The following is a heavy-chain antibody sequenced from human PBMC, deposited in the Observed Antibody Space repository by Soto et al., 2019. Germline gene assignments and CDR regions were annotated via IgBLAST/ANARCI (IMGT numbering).Heavy chain of an antibody. Sequence: EVQLVESGGDLVQPGGSLKLSCAASGFSISGSAIHWVRQASGKGLEWVARIRDKTNGYATGYAAWVQGRFTISRDDSKNTAFLQTNSLKTEDTAVYYCTRLDAPGDRALDIWGLGTMVTVSS. CDR3: TRLDAPGDRALDI. CDR2: IRDKTNGYAT. V-gene: IGHV3-73*01. J-gene: IGHJ3*02. CDR1: GFSISGSA.